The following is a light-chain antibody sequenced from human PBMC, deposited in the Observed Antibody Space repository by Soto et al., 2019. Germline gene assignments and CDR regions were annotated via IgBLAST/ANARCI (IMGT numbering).Light chain of an antibody. CDR2: QAS. V-gene: IGKV1-5*03. J-gene: IGKJ1*01. CDR3: QQYDTYPWT. CDR1: QTISSS. Sequence: DIRMTQSPSTLSASVGDRVTITCRASQTISSSLAWYRQKPGRAPNLLIYQASIIESGVPSRFSGSGSGTEFTLTISSLQPDDFATYYCQQYDTYPWTFGHGTKVEI.